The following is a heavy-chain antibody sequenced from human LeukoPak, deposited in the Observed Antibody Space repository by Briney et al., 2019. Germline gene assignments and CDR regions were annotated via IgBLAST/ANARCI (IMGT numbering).Heavy chain of an antibody. Sequence: AGGSLRLSCAASGFIFSNYGMHWVRQAPGKGLEWVTYIQFDGNVIYYADSVKGRFTISRDNSKNMLYLQMNSLRAEDTALYHCAKDAIATVDIWGQGTLVTVSS. CDR2: IQFDGNVI. CDR3: AKDAIATVDI. V-gene: IGHV3-30*02. J-gene: IGHJ4*02. CDR1: GFIFSNYG.